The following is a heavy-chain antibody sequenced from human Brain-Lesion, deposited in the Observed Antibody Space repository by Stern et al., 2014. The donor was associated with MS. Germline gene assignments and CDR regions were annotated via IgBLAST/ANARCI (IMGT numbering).Heavy chain of an antibody. CDR1: GGSISSSTYY. D-gene: IGHD1-26*01. Sequence: VQLLESGPGLVKPSETLSLTCTVSGGSISSSTYYWAWIRQPPGKGLGWIGNIYYSGFTYYNPSLKSRVTISVDMSKNQFSLKLSSVTAADTAIYYCARHDSVPRPSQLYSARDRGPGYFDYWGQGTLVTVSS. V-gene: IGHV4-39*01. CDR2: IYYSGFT. J-gene: IGHJ4*02. CDR3: ARHDSVPRPSQLYSARDRGPGYFDY.